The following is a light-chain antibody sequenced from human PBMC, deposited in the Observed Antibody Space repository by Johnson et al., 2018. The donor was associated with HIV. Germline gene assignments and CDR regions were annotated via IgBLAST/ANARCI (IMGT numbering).Light chain of an antibody. CDR3: GTWDTSLSPGGV. CDR1: SSNIGNNY. J-gene: IGLJ1*01. V-gene: IGLV1-51*02. Sequence: QSVLSQPPSVSAAPGQKVTISCSGSSSNIGNNYVSWYQQLPGTAPKLLIYENNKRPSGIPDRFSGSKSGTSATLAITGLQTGDEADYCCGTWDTSLSPGGVFGTGTKVSVL. CDR2: ENN.